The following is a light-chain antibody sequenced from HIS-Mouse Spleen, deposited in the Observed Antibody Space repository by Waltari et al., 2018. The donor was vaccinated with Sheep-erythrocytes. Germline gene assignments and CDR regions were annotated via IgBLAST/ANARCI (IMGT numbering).Light chain of an antibody. CDR1: QSISSC. J-gene: IGKJ2*01. CDR3: QQSYSTPYT. CDR2: AAS. Sequence: IQMTQSPSSLSASVGDRVTITCRASQSISSCLNWDQQKPGKAPKHLIYAASSLQSGVPSRFTGSGSGPDFTLTIGSLQPEDVATYCCQQSYSTPYTFGQGTKLEIK. V-gene: IGKV1-39*01.